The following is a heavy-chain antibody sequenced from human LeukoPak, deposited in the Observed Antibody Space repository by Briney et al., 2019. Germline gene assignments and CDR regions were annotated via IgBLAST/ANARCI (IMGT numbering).Heavy chain of an antibody. CDR1: GFTFSSYA. CDR3: ARDDLNMIVVVSSSGMDV. V-gene: IGHV3-23*01. CDR2: ISGSGGNT. J-gene: IGHJ6*02. Sequence: TGGSLRLSCAASGFTFSSYAMSWVRQAPGKGLEWVSAISGSGGNTYYADSVKGQFTISRDNSKNTLYLQMNSLRAEDTAVYYCARDDLNMIVVVSSSGMDVWGQGTTVTVSS. D-gene: IGHD3-22*01.